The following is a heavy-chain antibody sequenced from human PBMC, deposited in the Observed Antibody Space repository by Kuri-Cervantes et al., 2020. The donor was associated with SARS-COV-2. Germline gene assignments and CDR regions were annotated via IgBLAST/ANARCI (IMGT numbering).Heavy chain of an antibody. D-gene: IGHD6-13*01. CDR2: INHSGST. Sequence: SQTLSLTCAVYGGSFSGYYWSRIRQPPGKGLEWIGEINHSGSTNYNPSLKSRVTISVDTSKNQFSLKLSSVTAADTAVYYCARVRGSHYYYYYMDVWGKGTTVTVSS. CDR3: ARVRGSHYYYYYMDV. V-gene: IGHV4-34*01. J-gene: IGHJ6*03. CDR1: GGSFSGYY.